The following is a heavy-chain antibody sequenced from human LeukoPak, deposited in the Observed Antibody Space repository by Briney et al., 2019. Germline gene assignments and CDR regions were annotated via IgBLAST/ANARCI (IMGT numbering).Heavy chain of an antibody. D-gene: IGHD1-1*01. CDR2: SNAGNGNT. Sequence: ASVKVSCKASGYTFTSYAMHWVRQAPGQRLEWMGWSNAGNGNTKYSQEFQGRVTITRDTSASTAYMELSSLRSEDTAVYYCARDTTGSSDYYYMDVWGKGTTVTVSS. CDR3: ARDTTGSSDYYYMDV. V-gene: IGHV1-3*02. J-gene: IGHJ6*03. CDR1: GYTFTSYA.